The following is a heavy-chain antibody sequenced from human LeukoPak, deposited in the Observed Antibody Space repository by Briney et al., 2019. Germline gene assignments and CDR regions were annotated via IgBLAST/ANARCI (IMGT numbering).Heavy chain of an antibody. CDR2: INHSGST. CDR1: GGSFSGYY. D-gene: IGHD2-2*01. J-gene: IGHJ6*02. CDR3: ARGRSGYCSSTSCFVARYGMDV. Sequence: PSETLSLTCAVYGGSFSGYYWSWIRQPPGKGLEWIGEINHSGSTNYNPSLKSRVTISVDTSKNQFSLKLSSVTAADTAVYYCARGRSGYCSSTSCFVARYGMDVWGQGTTVTVSS. V-gene: IGHV4-34*01.